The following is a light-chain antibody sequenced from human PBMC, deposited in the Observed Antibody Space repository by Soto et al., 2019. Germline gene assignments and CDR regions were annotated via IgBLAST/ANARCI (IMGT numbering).Light chain of an antibody. CDR1: QSVRSNY. CDR2: GAS. J-gene: IGKJ1*01. V-gene: IGKV3-20*01. Sequence: EIVLTQSPGTLSLSPGDGATLSCRASQSVRSNYLAWYQQKPGQAPRLLIYGASSRATGIPDRFSGSGSGTDFTLTIRRLEPEDFAVYYCQQYGSSYPWTFGQGTKVDIK. CDR3: QQYGSSYPWT.